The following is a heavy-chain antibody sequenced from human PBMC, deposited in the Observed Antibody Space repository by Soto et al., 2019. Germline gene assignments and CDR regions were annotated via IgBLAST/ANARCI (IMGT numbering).Heavy chain of an antibody. J-gene: IGHJ6*02. CDR1: GFTVSSNY. CDR3: ASYDPAAGTSFYYYGMDV. CDR2: IYSGGST. V-gene: IGHV3-53*01. Sequence: PGGSLRLSCAASGFTVSSNYMSWVRQAPGKGLEWVSVIYSGGSTYYADSVKGRFTISRDNSKNTLYLQMNSLRAEDTAVYYCASYDPAAGTSFYYYGMDVWGQGTTVTVSS. D-gene: IGHD6-13*01.